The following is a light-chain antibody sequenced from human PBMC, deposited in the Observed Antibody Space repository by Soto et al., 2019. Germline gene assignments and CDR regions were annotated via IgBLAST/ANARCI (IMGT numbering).Light chain of an antibody. V-gene: IGKV3-20*01. CDR2: GAS. CDR1: RSVSSN. CDR3: QQYGTFTWT. J-gene: IGKJ1*01. Sequence: EIVMTQSPATLSVSPGESATLSFTASRSVSSNLAWYQQKPGQAPRLLIYGASSRATGIPDRFSGSGSGTDFTLTISRLEPEDFAVYYCQQYGTFTWTFGQGTKVDIK.